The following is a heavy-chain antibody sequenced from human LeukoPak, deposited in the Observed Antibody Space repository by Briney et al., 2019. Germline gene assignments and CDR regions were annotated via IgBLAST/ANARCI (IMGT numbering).Heavy chain of an antibody. CDR3: ATLGGYCSSTSCYDYFDY. J-gene: IGHJ4*02. Sequence: SETLSLTCTVSGGSISSYYWSWIRQPPGKGLEWIGYIYYSGSTNYNPSLKSRVTISVDTSKNQFSLKLSSVTAADTAAYYCATLGGYCSSTSCYDYFDYWGQGTLVTVSS. CDR1: GGSISSYY. V-gene: IGHV4-59*01. CDR2: IYYSGST. D-gene: IGHD2-2*01.